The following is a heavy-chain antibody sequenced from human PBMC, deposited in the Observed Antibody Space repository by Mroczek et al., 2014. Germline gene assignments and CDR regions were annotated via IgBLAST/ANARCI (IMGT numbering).Heavy chain of an antibody. CDR2: IYTSGST. CDR1: GGSISSGSYY. J-gene: IGHJ5*02. Sequence: QVQLVQSGPGLVKPSQTLSLTCTVSGGSISSGSYYWSWIRQPAGKGLEWIGRIYTSGSTNYNPSLKSRVTMSVDTSKNQFSLKLSSVTAADTAVYYCARDQRAGGPSGSYPNWFDPWGQGTLVTVSS. CDR3: ARDQRAGGPSGSYPNWFDP. V-gene: IGHV4-61*02. D-gene: IGHD1-26*01.